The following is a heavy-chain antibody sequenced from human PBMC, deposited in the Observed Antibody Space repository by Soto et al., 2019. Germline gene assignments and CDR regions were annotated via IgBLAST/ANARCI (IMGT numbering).Heavy chain of an antibody. Sequence: ASVKVSCKASGGTFSSYAIGWVRQAPGQGLEWMGGIIPIFGTANYAQKFQGRVTITADKSTSTAYMELSSLRSEDTAVYYCARDPGGVTGTDPWGQGTLVTVSS. J-gene: IGHJ5*02. CDR2: IIPIFGTA. V-gene: IGHV1-69*06. D-gene: IGHD1-20*01. CDR1: GGTFSSYA. CDR3: ARDPGGVTGTDP.